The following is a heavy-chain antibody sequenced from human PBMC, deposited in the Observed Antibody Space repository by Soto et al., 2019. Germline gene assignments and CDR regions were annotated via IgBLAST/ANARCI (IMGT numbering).Heavy chain of an antibody. V-gene: IGHV6-1*01. Sequence: PSQTLSLTCAISGYSVSSNSAAWNWIRQSPSRGLEWLGRTYYRSRWYHDHAVSVKSRITINPDTSKNQFSLQLTSVTPEDTAVYYCAGTTSHYWYYMDVWGKGNTVTVTS. CDR2: TYYRSRWYH. CDR1: GYSVSSNSAA. D-gene: IGHD1-7*01. J-gene: IGHJ6*03. CDR3: AGTTSHYWYYMDV.